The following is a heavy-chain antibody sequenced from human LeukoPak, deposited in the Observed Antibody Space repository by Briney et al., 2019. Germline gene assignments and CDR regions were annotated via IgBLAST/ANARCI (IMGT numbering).Heavy chain of an antibody. CDR3: ARDGGYSYGPFNY. D-gene: IGHD5-18*01. CDR2: IYYSGST. V-gene: IGHV4-30-4*01. J-gene: IGHJ4*02. Sequence: PSETLSLTCTVSGGSISSGDYYWSWIRQPPGKGLEWIGYIYYSGSTYYSPSLKSRVTISVDTSKNQFSLKLSSVTAADTAVYYCARDGGYSYGPFNYWGQGTLVTVSS. CDR1: GGSISSGDYY.